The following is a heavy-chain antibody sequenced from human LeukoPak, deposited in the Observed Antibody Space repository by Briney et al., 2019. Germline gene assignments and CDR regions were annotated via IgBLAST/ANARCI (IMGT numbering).Heavy chain of an antibody. J-gene: IGHJ4*02. CDR2: FDPEDGET. D-gene: IGHD1/OR15-1a*01. CDR3: ATGATSEGDY. Sequence: SVNVTFKFSAYTLTELSMHWVRQPPGKGRDWVGGFDPEDGETIYAHKFQGRVTMNENTSTDPAYMELSSLRSEDTAVYYCATGATSEGDYWGQGTLVTVSS. CDR1: AYTLTELS. V-gene: IGHV1-24*01.